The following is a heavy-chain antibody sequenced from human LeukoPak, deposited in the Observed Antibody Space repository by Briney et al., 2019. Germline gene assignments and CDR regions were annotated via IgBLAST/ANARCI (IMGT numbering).Heavy chain of an antibody. CDR3: ARGHTDCGGDCYSGDKGYYYYMDV. J-gene: IGHJ6*03. D-gene: IGHD2-21*02. CDR1: GGTFSSYA. Sequence: EASVKVSCKASGGTFSSYAISWVRQAPGQGLEWMGGIIPIFGTANYAQKFQGRVTITTDESTSTAYMELSSLRSEDTAVYYCARGHTDCGGDCYSGDKGYYYYMDVWGKGTTVTVSS. CDR2: IIPIFGTA. V-gene: IGHV1-69*05.